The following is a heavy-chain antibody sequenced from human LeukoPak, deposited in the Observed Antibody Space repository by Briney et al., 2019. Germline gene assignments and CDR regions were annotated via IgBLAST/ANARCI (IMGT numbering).Heavy chain of an antibody. D-gene: IGHD3-10*01. CDR2: IYFGGSV. CDR1: GGSISTNNYH. J-gene: IGHJ5*01. Sequence: SETLSLTCAASGGSISTNNYHWGWIRQAPGKGLEWIGSIYFGGSVNYNPSLKSRVTISMDTSKNQFYLNLSFVTAADTALYYCARGGIISRIDRGGFDSWGQGTLVAVSS. CDR3: ARGGIISRIDRGGFDS. V-gene: IGHV4-39*01.